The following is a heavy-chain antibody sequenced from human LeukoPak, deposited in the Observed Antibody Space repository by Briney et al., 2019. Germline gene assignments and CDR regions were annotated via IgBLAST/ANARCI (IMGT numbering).Heavy chain of an antibody. V-gene: IGHV4-39*02. D-gene: IGHD3-16*01. Sequence: SETLSLTCTVSGGSISSSTYYWGWIRQPPGKGLEWIGAIYYTGTTYYNPSLRRRVTISVDTSTHHSSLKLSSVTAADTALYYCASAPRQGSIGGLDYWGQGTLVTVSS. CDR2: IYYTGTT. J-gene: IGHJ4*02. CDR3: ASAPRQGSIGGLDY. CDR1: GGSISSSTYY.